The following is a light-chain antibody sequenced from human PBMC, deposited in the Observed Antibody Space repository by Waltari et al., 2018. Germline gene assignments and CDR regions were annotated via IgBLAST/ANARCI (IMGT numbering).Light chain of an antibody. CDR2: MAS. J-gene: IGKJ2*01. CDR1: QSISSW. Sequence: DIQMTQSPSTLSASVGDRVTITCRASQSISSWLAWCQQKPGKAPKVLIYMASNLEGGVPSRFSGSGSGTEFTLTISSLQPDDVATYYCQQYSSFSYTFGQGTKLEIK. V-gene: IGKV1-5*03. CDR3: QQYSSFSYT.